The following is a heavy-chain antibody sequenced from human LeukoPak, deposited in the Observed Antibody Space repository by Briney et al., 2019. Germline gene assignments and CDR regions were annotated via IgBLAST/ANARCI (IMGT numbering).Heavy chain of an antibody. CDR2: ITTSSTYT. J-gene: IGHJ4*02. CDR3: ARVPSTGYYSDYYFDY. Sequence: GGSLRLSCAASGFTFSSYNMNWVRQAPGKGLEWVSSITTSSTYTFYADSVKGRFTISRDNAKNSLYLQMNSLRAEDTAVYYCARVPSTGYYSDYYFDYWGQGTRVTVSS. V-gene: IGHV3-21*01. D-gene: IGHD3-9*01. CDR1: GFTFSSYN.